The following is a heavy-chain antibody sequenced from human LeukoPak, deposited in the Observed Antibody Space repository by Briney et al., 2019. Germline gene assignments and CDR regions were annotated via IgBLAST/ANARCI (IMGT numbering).Heavy chain of an antibody. CDR3: ARGSYVHDY. D-gene: IGHD3-10*02. Sequence: SVKVSCKASGGTFSDSTFGWVRQAPGQGLQWVGGIIPIFRTPNYAQKFQGRVTITADESSSTVYMDLTSLKSEDTAVYYCARGSYVHDYGGQGTLVTLSS. V-gene: IGHV1-69*13. CDR2: IIPIFRTP. CDR1: GGTFSDST. J-gene: IGHJ4*02.